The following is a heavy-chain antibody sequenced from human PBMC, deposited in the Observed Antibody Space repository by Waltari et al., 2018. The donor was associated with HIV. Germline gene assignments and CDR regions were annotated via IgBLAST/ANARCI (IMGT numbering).Heavy chain of an antibody. Sequence: QVQLQQWGAGLLKPSETLSLTCAVYGGSFSGYYWSWIRQPPGKGLEWIGEINHSGSTNYNPSLKSRVTISVDTSKNQFSLKLSSVTAADTAVYYCARPGYSSSSNWFDPWGQGTLVTVSS. CDR3: ARPGYSSSSNWFDP. CDR2: INHSGST. V-gene: IGHV4-34*01. J-gene: IGHJ5*02. CDR1: GGSFSGYY. D-gene: IGHD6-13*01.